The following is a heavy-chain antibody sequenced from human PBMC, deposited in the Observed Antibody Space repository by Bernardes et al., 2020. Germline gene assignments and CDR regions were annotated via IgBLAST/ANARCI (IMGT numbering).Heavy chain of an antibody. CDR2: IYYSGST. CDR1: GGSISSYY. Sequence: SETLSLTCTVSGGSISSYYWSWIRQPPGKGLEWIGYIYYSGSTNYNPSLKSRVTISVDTSKNQFSLKLSSVTAADTAVYYCARVLLTHTYGMDVWGQGTTVTVSS. V-gene: IGHV4-59*01. D-gene: IGHD3-9*01. CDR3: ARVLLTHTYGMDV. J-gene: IGHJ6*02.